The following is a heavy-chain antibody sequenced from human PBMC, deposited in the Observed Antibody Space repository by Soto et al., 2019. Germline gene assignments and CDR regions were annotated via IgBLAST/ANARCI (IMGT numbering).Heavy chain of an antibody. D-gene: IGHD2-8*01. Sequence: VASVKVACKASGGTFSSYAISWVRQAPGQGLEWMGGISPIFGTANYAQKFQGRVTITADESTSTAYMELSSLRSEDTAVYYCAISVGYCTNGVCPFDYWGQGTLDTVSS. V-gene: IGHV1-69*13. CDR2: ISPIFGTA. CDR1: GGTFSSYA. J-gene: IGHJ4*02. CDR3: AISVGYCTNGVCPFDY.